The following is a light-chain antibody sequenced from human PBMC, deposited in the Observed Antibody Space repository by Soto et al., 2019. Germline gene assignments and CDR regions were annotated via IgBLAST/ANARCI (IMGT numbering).Light chain of an antibody. Sequence: QSALTQPASVSGSPGQSITISCTGTSSDVGSYNLVSWYQHHPGKAPEFMIYEGTNRPSGVSNRFSGSKTGNTAPLIISGLQAEDEAYYYCFSHRGGDSHVFGTGTKLTVL. CDR2: EGT. CDR3: FSHRGGDSHV. V-gene: IGLV2-23*01. J-gene: IGLJ1*01. CDR1: SSDVGSYNL.